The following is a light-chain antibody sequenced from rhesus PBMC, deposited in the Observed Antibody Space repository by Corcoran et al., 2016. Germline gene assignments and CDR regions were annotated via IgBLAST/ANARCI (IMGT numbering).Light chain of an antibody. V-gene: IGLV2-13*03. J-gene: IGLJ1*01. CDR1: NSDIGGYDR. CDR3: YSYVSGDTFI. Sequence: QAAPTQSPSVSGSPGQSVTISCTGSNSDIGGYDRVSWYQQHPGRVPKLMIYEVSKRASGVSDRFSGSKSANTASLTISGLQPEDEADYYCYSYVSGDTFIFGTGTWLTVL. CDR2: EVS.